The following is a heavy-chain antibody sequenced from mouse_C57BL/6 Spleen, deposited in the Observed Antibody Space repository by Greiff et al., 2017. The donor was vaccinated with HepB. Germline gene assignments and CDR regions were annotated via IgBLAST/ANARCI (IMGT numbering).Heavy chain of an antibody. J-gene: IGHJ2*01. Sequence: QVQLQQSGAELVKPGASVKMSCKASGYTFTSYWITWVKQRPGQGLEWIGDIYPGSGSTNYNGKFKSKATLTVDTSSSTAYMHVSSLTSEGSAVYYCESGGYYFDYWGQGTTLTVSS. CDR3: ESGGYYFDY. D-gene: IGHD1-1*02. V-gene: IGHV1-55*01. CDR1: GYTFTSYW. CDR2: IYPGSGST.